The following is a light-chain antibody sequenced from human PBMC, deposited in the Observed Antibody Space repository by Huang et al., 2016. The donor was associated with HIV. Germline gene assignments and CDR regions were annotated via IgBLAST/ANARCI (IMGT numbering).Light chain of an antibody. J-gene: IGKJ3*01. Sequence: DIQLTQSPSSLSASVGDRFTITCRASQSISSYVNWYQQTPGKAPKVLIYAASSLQSGVPLRFSGSGSGTDFTLTISSLQPEDFATYYCQQSYNTPLTFGPGTKVDIK. CDR3: QQSYNTPLT. CDR1: QSISSY. CDR2: AAS. V-gene: IGKV1-39*01.